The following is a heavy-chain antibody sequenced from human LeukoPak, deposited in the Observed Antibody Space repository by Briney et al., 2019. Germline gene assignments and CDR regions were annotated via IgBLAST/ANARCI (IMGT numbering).Heavy chain of an antibody. V-gene: IGHV3-30*02. CDR2: IQYDGSNK. D-gene: IGHD5-18*01. Sequence: GGSLRLSCAASGFTFSSYGIHWVRQAPGKGLEWVTFIQYDGSNKYADSVKGRFTISRDNSKNVLYLQMNSLRAEDTALYYCAKSSSRLDTSSLEYWGQGTLVTVSS. CDR3: AKSSSRLDTSSLEY. J-gene: IGHJ4*02. CDR1: GFTFSSYG.